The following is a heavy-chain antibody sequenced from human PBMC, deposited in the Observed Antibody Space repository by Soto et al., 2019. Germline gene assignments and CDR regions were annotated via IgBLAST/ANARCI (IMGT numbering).Heavy chain of an antibody. Sequence: GGSLKISFKGPGYSFPSYLIGWVRQMPVKGMEWMGIIYPGDSDTRYRTSFQGQVTISADKSISTAYLQWSSLKASDTAMYYCARNYATVAEGMDVCGQGTTVTFSS. CDR2: IYPGDSDT. J-gene: IGHJ6*02. CDR3: ARNYATVAEGMDV. D-gene: IGHD4-17*01. CDR1: GYSFPSYL. V-gene: IGHV5-51*01.